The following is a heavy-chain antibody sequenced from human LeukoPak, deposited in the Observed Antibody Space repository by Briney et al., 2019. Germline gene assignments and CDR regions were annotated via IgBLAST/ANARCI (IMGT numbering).Heavy chain of an antibody. CDR1: GYTFTGYY. CDR2: INPNSGGT. Sequence: ASVKVSCKASGYTFTGYYMHWVRQAPGRGPEWMGRINPNSGGTNYAQKFQGRVTMTRDTSISTAYMELSRLRSDDTAVYYCARGADSSGISDFDYWGQGTLVTVSS. CDR3: ARGADSSGISDFDY. J-gene: IGHJ4*02. V-gene: IGHV1-2*06. D-gene: IGHD6-19*01.